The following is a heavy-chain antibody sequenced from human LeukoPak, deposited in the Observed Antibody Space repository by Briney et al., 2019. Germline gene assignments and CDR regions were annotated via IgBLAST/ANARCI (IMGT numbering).Heavy chain of an antibody. CDR1: GGSISSYY. J-gene: IGHJ4*02. CDR2: IYYSGST. V-gene: IGHV4-59*01. Sequence: SETLSLTCTVSGGSISSYYWSWIRQPPGKGLEWIGYIYYSGSTNYNPSLKSRVTISVDTSKNQFSLKLSSVTAADTAVYYCARDHGYSYGFFDYWGQGTLVTAS. D-gene: IGHD5-18*01. CDR3: ARDHGYSYGFFDY.